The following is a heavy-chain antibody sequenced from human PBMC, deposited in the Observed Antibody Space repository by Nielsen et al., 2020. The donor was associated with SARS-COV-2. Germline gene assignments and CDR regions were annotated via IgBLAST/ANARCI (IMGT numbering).Heavy chain of an antibody. CDR1: GFTFSSYA. D-gene: IGHD2-15*01. Sequence: GESLKISCAASGFTFSSYAMSWVRQAPGKGLEWVSAISGGGSTYYADSVKGRFTISRDNSKNTLYLQMNSLRAEDTAVYYCAKGEVPTDIVVVVAARTLGYWGQGTLVTVSS. CDR3: AKGEVPTDIVVVVAARTLGY. CDR2: ISGGGST. J-gene: IGHJ4*02. V-gene: IGHV3-23*01.